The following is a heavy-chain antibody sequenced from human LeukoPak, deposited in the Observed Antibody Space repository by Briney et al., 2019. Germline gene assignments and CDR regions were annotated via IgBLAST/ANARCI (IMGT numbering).Heavy chain of an antibody. D-gene: IGHD1-14*01. CDR1: GYSISSGYY. CDR3: ASTGPYYYYMDV. Sequence: SETLSLTCTVSGYSISSGYYWGWIRQPPGRGLEWIGSIYHSGSTYYNPSLKSRVTISVDTSKNQFSLKLSSVTAADTAVYYCASTGPYYYYMDVWGKGTTVTVSS. CDR2: IYHSGST. V-gene: IGHV4-38-2*02. J-gene: IGHJ6*03.